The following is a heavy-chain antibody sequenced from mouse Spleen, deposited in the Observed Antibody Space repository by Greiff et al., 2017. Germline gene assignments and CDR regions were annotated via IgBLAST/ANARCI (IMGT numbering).Heavy chain of an antibody. CDR1: GYAFSSYW. D-gene: IGHD4-1*01. J-gene: IGHJ2*01. Sequence: QVQLQQPGAELVKPGASVKMSCKASGYAFSSYWITWVRQRPGQGLEWIGDIYPGSGSTNYNEKFKSKATLTVDTSSSTAYMQVSSLTSEDSAVYYCARYLLTGYDYWGQGTTLTVSS. CDR2: IYPGSGST. V-gene: IGHV1-55*01. CDR3: ARYLLTGYDY.